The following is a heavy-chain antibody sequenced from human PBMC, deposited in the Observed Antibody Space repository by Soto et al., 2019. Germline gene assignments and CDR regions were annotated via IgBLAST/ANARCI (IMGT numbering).Heavy chain of an antibody. CDR1: GASISISDYF. CDR3: ATTRKYYDVLTGYYKPSFLDC. J-gene: IGHJ4*02. V-gene: IGHV4-39*01. D-gene: IGHD3-9*01. CDR2: IYYSGTT. Sequence: KPSETLSLTCSVSGASISISDYFWGWIRQPPGNGLEWIGTIYYSGTTSYNPSLKSRVTISVDTSKNQFSLNLSSVTAADTAEYYCATTRKYYDVLTGYYKPSFLDCWGQGTLVTVS.